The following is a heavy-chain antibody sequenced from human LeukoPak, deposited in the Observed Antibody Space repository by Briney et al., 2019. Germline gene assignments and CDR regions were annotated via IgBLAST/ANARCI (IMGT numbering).Heavy chain of an antibody. J-gene: IGHJ6*03. Sequence: SETLSLTCTVSGGSISSHYWSWIRQPPGKGPEWIGYIYYSGSTNYNPSLKSRVTISVDTSKNQFSLKLSSVTAADTAVYYCARSVDPYYYYYMDVWAKGPRSPSP. V-gene: IGHV4-59*11. CDR3: ARSVDPYYYYYMDV. D-gene: IGHD5-12*01. CDR1: GGSISSHY. CDR2: IYYSGST.